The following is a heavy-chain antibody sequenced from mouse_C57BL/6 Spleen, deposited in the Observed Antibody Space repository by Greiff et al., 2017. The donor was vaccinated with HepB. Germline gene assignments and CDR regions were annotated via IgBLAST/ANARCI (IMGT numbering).Heavy chain of an antibody. CDR1: GFTFSDFY. D-gene: IGHD2-4*01. CDR2: SRNKANDYTT. V-gene: IGHV7-1*01. CDR3: ARDVSYDYDAGIAMDY. Sequence: EVKLMESGGGLVQSGRSLRLSCATSGFTFSDFYMEWVRQAPGKGLEWIAASRNKANDYTTEYSASVKGRFIVSRDTSQSILYLQMNALRAEDTAIYYCARDVSYDYDAGIAMDYWGQGTSVTVSS. J-gene: IGHJ4*01.